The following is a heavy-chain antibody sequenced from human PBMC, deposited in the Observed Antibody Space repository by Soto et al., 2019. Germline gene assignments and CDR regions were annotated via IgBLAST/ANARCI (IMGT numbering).Heavy chain of an antibody. Sequence: SLRLSCAASGFTFSSYSMNWVRQAPGKGLEWVSSIDSSSTYIYYADSVKGRFTISRDNAKNSLYLQMNSLRAEDTAVYYCARDHYYGSGTYPPNDYWGQGTLVTVSS. D-gene: IGHD3-10*01. CDR3: ARDHYYGSGTYPPNDY. V-gene: IGHV3-21*01. J-gene: IGHJ4*02. CDR2: IDSSSTYI. CDR1: GFTFSSYS.